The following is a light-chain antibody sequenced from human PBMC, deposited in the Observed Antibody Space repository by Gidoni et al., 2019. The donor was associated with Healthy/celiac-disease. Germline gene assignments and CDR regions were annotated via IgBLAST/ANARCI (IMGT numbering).Light chain of an antibody. V-gene: IGKV3-20*01. J-gene: IGKJ2*01. CDR2: GAS. CDR1: QSVSSSY. CDR3: QQYGSSPYT. Sequence: EIVLTQSPGTLSLSPGERATLSCRASQSVSSSYLAWYQQKPGQAPRLLIYGASSRATGIPDRFSGSGSGTDCTITISRLEPEDFEVYYCQQYGSSPYTCGQGTKLEIK.